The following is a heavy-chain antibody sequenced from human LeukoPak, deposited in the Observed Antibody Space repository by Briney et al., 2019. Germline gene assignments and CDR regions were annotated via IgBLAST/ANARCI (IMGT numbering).Heavy chain of an antibody. CDR1: GFTFSSNY. V-gene: IGHV3-53*01. J-gene: IGHJ4*02. CDR3: ARDRPYCSGGSCYLYYFDY. Sequence: GGSLRLSCAASGFTFSSNYMSWVRQAPGKGLEWVSAIYSGGSTYYADSVTGRFTISRDNSKNTLYLQMNSLRAEDTAVYYCARDRPYCSGGSCYLYYFDYWGQGTLVTVSS. CDR2: IYSGGST. D-gene: IGHD2-15*01.